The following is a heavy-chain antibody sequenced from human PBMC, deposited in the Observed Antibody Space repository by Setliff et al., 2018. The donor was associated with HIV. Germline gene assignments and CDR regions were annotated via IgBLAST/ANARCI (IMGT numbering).Heavy chain of an antibody. Sequence: GASVKVSCKASGYTLTTFGISWVRQAPGQGLEWMGWINTETGNPMYAQGFTGRFVFSLDTSVSTAYLQISSLKTEDTAMYYCARVGSYWSTFDYWGQGALVTSPQ. D-gene: IGHD1-26*01. CDR1: GYTLTTFG. V-gene: IGHV7-4-1*02. CDR2: INTETGNP. J-gene: IGHJ4*02. CDR3: ARVGSYWSTFDY.